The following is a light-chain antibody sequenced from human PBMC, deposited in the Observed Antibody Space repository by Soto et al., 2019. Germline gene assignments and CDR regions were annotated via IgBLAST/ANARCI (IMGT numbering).Light chain of an antibody. V-gene: IGKV3-20*01. Sequence: EVVLTQSPDTLSLSPGERATLSCRASQTISSNYVAWYQQKPGRAPRLLIYSASSRATGIPDRFSGSGSGTDFTLTISRLEPEDFAVYYCQQYGSSGTFGQGTKVDIK. CDR1: QTISSNY. CDR3: QQYGSSGT. J-gene: IGKJ1*01. CDR2: SAS.